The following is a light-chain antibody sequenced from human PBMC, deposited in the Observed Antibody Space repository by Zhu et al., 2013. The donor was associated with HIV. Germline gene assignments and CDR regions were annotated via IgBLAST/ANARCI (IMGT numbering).Light chain of an antibody. CDR3: QQYDSYPIT. Sequence: DIQMAQSPSTLSASVGDRVTITCRASQTISNWLAWYQQKPGKAPKLLIYKASTLDSEVPSRFSGSASGTEFSLTITTLQPDDFATYYCQQYDSYPITFGRRDRRWTSN. CDR2: KAS. J-gene: IGKJ4*01. CDR1: QTISNW. V-gene: IGKV1-5*03.